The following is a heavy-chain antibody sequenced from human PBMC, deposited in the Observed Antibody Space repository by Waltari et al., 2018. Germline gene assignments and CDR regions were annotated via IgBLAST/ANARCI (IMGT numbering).Heavy chain of an antibody. CDR2: ISYTGTT. CDR1: GGSISSGDYY. V-gene: IGHV4-30-4*08. D-gene: IGHD2-15*01. CDR3: ARGITVAALDT. J-gene: IGHJ5*02. Sequence: QVQLQESGPGLVKPSQTLSLTCTVSGGSISSGDYYWSWMRQPPGKVMEWIGYISYTGTTHYSPSLRSRVIMSIDTSKTQFSLKLSSVTAADTALYFCARGITVAALDTWGQGTLVTVSS.